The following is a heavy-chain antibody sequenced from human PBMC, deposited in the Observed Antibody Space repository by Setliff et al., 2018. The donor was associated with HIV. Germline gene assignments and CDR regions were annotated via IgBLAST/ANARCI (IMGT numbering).Heavy chain of an antibody. J-gene: IGHJ4*02. CDR1: GFSVKSAFY. CDR3: ARPYDSLYG. V-gene: IGHV4-38-2*02. Sequence: SETLSLTCTVSGFSVKSAFYWGWIRQTPGEGLEWIGSIYHSGTTYYNPSLASRATLSLDTSKNQFSLRLSSVSAADTAIYYCARPYDSLYGWGQGVLVTVSS. D-gene: IGHD3-22*01. CDR2: IYHSGTT.